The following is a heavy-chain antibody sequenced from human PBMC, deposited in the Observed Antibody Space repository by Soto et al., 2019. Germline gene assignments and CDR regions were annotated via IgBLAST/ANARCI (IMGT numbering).Heavy chain of an antibody. Sequence: GASVKVSCKASGYTFTSYDINWVRQAPGQGLEWMGGIIPIFGTANYAQKFQGRVTITADESTSTAYMELSSLRSEDTAVYYCARDPEYYYDSSGYYPWGQGTLVTVSS. CDR2: IIPIFGTA. CDR1: GYTFTSYD. CDR3: ARDPEYYYDSSGYYP. D-gene: IGHD3-22*01. J-gene: IGHJ5*02. V-gene: IGHV1-69*13.